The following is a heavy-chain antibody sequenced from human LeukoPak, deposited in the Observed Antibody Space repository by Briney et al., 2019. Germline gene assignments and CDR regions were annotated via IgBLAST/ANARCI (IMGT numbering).Heavy chain of an antibody. CDR3: ARQVLHTAMDY. CDR2: IYDNGST. CDR1: GGSISSGGYS. Sequence: PSETLSLTCAVSGGSISSGGYSWDWIRQPPGKGLEWIGSIYDNGSTYYSPSLKSRVTISVDTSKNQFSLRLNSVTAADTAVYYCARQVLHTAMDYWGQGTLVSVSS. V-gene: IGHV4-39*01. D-gene: IGHD5-18*01. J-gene: IGHJ4*02.